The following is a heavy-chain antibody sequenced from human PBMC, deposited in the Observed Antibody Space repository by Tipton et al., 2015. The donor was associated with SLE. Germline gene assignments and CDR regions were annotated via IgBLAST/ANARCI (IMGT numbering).Heavy chain of an antibody. V-gene: IGHV4-4*02. J-gene: IGHJ4*02. Sequence: TLSLTCAVSGGSISTVNWWTWVRQSPGKGLEWIGEIYHSGNTNYNPSLESRVTISVDKSKNQFSLELTSVTAADTAVYYCATRYYDFWSGYYLGYFEYWGQGTLVTVSS. CDR3: ATRYYDFWSGYYLGYFEY. CDR1: GGSISTVNW. CDR2: IYHSGNT. D-gene: IGHD3-3*01.